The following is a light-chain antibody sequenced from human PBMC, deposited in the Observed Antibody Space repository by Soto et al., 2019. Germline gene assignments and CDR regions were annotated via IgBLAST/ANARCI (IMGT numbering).Light chain of an antibody. J-gene: IGLJ2*01. CDR3: CSYAGSNNFGV. CDR2: EVS. Sequence: QSVLTQPPSASGSPGQSVTISCTGTSSDVGGYNYVSWYQQHPGKAPKLMIYEVSKLPSGVPDRFSGSKSGNTASLTVSGLQAEDEADYYCCSYAGSNNFGVFGGGTKVTVL. CDR1: SSDVGGYNY. V-gene: IGLV2-8*01.